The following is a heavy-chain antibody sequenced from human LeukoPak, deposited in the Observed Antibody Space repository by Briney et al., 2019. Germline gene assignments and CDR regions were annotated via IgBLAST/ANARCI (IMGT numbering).Heavy chain of an antibody. CDR3: ARTLYIAAVPGGFDY. D-gene: IGHD6-13*01. CDR2: ISGSGGST. J-gene: IGHJ4*02. V-gene: IGHV3-23*01. Sequence: GGSLRLSCAASGFTFSTYAMSWVRQAPGKGLEWVSGISGSGGSTFYADSVKGRFTISRDNSKNTLYLQMNSLRAEDTALHYCARTLYIAAVPGGFDYWGQGTLVTVSS. CDR1: GFTFSTYA.